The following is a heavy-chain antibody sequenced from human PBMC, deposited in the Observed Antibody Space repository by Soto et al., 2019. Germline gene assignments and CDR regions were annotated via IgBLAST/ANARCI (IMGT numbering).Heavy chain of an antibody. CDR3: ASLYDSSGYYLVDY. J-gene: IGHJ4*02. D-gene: IGHD3-22*01. CDR2: IYPGDSDT. CDR1: GYSFTSYW. Sequence: LGESLKISCKGSGYSFTSYWIGWVRQMPGEGLEWMGIIYPGDSDTRYSPSFQGQVTISADKSISTAYLQWSSLKASDTAMYYCASLYDSSGYYLVDYWGQGTLVTVSS. V-gene: IGHV5-51*01.